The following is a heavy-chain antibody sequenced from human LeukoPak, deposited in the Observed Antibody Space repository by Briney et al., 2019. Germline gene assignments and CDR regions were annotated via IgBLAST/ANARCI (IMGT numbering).Heavy chain of an antibody. Sequence: ASVKVSFKASGYTFTSYGISWVRQAPGQGLEWMGWISAYNGNTNYAQKLQGRVTMTTDTSTSTAYMELRSLRSDDTAVYYCARSREAYSSGWEYYFDYWGQGTLVTVSS. CDR1: GYTFTSYG. V-gene: IGHV1-18*01. CDR2: ISAYNGNT. D-gene: IGHD6-19*01. CDR3: ARSREAYSSGWEYYFDY. J-gene: IGHJ4*02.